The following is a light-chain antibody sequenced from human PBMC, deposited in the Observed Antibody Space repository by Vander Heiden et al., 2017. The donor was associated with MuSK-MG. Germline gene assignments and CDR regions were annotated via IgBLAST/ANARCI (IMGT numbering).Light chain of an antibody. CDR2: DVT. J-gene: IGLJ2*01. CDR3: CSFAGSYTFIL. V-gene: IGLV2-11*01. CDR1: SGDVGDYDH. Sequence: QSALTQPRSVSGSPGQTVTITCTGGSGDVGDYDHVSWYQQQPGKAPKLIIYDVTERPSGVPHRFSGSKSGNTASLTISGLLAEDEAEYFCCSFAGSYTFILFGGGTKLTV.